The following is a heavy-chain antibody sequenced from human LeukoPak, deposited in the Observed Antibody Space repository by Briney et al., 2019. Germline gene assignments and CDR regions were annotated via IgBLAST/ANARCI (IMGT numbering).Heavy chain of an antibody. Sequence: GGSLRLSCEVSGFTFNTYGIHWVRQTPGKGLEWVANIKQDGSEKYYVDSVKGRFTISRDNANNSLYLQMNSLRAEDTAVYYCARDRYGDYDFDYWGQGTLVTVSS. CDR1: GFTFNTYG. V-gene: IGHV3-7*01. CDR2: IKQDGSEK. CDR3: ARDRYGDYDFDY. J-gene: IGHJ4*02. D-gene: IGHD4-17*01.